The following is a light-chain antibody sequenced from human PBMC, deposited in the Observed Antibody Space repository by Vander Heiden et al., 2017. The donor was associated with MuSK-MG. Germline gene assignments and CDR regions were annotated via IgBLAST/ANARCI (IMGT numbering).Light chain of an antibody. CDR2: DAS. CDR1: QSISSW. CDR3: LQDYDYPRT. V-gene: IGKV1-5*01. Sequence: DIQMTQSPSTLSASVGDRVTITCRASQSISSWLAWYQQKPGKAPKLLIYDASNLESGVPSRFSGSGSGTEFTLTISSLQPDDFATYYCLQDYDYPRTFRQGTKVEIK. J-gene: IGKJ1*01.